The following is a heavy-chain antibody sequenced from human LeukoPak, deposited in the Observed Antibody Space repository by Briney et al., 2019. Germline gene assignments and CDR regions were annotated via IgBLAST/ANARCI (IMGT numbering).Heavy chain of an antibody. Sequence: PGGSLRLSCAASGFTVDSNYMSWVRQAPGKGLEWVSVIYSGGSTKHADSVKGRFTISRDNSKNTLYLQMNSLRAEDTGVYYCARDHFGVVDWGQGTLVTVSS. CDR1: GFTVDSNY. V-gene: IGHV3-53*01. J-gene: IGHJ4*02. CDR2: IYSGGST. CDR3: ARDHFGVVD. D-gene: IGHD3-3*01.